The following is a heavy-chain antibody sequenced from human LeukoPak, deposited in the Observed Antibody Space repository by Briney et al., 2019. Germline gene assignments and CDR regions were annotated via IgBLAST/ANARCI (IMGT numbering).Heavy chain of an antibody. D-gene: IGHD3-22*01. CDR3: ARDQSSYYYDSSGYTRGKRAHRYYFDY. CDR2: IIPIFGTA. Sequence: SVKVSCKASGGTFSSYAISWVRQAPGQGLEWMGGIIPIFGTANYAQKFQGRVTITTDESTSTAYMELSSLRSEDTAVYYCARDQSSYYYDSSGYTRGKRAHRYYFDYWGQGTLVTVSS. V-gene: IGHV1-69*05. J-gene: IGHJ4*02. CDR1: GGTFSSYA.